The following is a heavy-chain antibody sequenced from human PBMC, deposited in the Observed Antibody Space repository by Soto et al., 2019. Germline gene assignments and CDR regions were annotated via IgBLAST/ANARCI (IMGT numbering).Heavy chain of an antibody. J-gene: IGHJ4*02. Sequence: GGSLRLSCAASGFTFSSYAMSWVRQAPGKGLEWVSSISSSSGYIYYADSVKGRFTISRDNAKNSLYLQMNSLRAEDTAVYYCARDLEYSSSLFPYWGQGTLVTVSS. CDR2: ISSSSGYI. CDR1: GFTFSSYA. D-gene: IGHD6-6*01. V-gene: IGHV3-21*01. CDR3: ARDLEYSSSLFPY.